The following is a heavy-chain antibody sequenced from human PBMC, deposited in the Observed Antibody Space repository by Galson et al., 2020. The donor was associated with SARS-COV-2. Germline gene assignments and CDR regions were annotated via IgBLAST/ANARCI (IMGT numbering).Heavy chain of an antibody. Sequence: GESLKISCAASGFTFSSYAMSWVRQAPGKGLEWVSAISGSGGSTYYADSVKGRFTISRDNSKNTLYLQMNSLRAEDTAVYYCAKPPAGSGGGGSAFDIWGQGTMVTVSS. CDR3: AKPPAGSGGGGSAFDI. CDR1: GFTFSSYA. CDR2: ISGSGGST. D-gene: IGHD6-19*01. V-gene: IGHV3-23*01. J-gene: IGHJ3*02.